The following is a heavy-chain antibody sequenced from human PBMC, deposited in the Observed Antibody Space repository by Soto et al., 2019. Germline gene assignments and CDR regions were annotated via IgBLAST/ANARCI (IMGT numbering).Heavy chain of an antibody. CDR1: GFTFSSYG. J-gene: IGHJ6*02. V-gene: IGHV3-30*18. Sequence: GGSLRLSCAASGFTFSSYGMHWVRQAPGKGLEWVAVISYDGSNKYYADSVKGRFTISRDNSKNTLYLQMNSLRAEDTAVYYCANQYCTNGVCSDYYYYGMDVWGQGTTVTVSS. D-gene: IGHD2-8*01. CDR3: ANQYCTNGVCSDYYYYGMDV. CDR2: ISYDGSNK.